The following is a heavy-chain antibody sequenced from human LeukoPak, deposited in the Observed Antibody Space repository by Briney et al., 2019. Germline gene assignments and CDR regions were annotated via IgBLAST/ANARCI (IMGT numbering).Heavy chain of an antibody. CDR1: GFTFSSYA. Sequence: PGRSLRLSCAAAGFTFSSYAMHWVRQAPGKGLEWVAVISYDGSNKYYADSVKGRFTISRDNSKNTLYLQMNSLRAEDTAVFYCVRGASSIAALNPFWYFDLWGRGTLVTVSS. CDR3: VRGASSIAALNPFWYFDL. J-gene: IGHJ2*01. D-gene: IGHD6-6*01. V-gene: IGHV3-30-3*01. CDR2: ISYDGSNK.